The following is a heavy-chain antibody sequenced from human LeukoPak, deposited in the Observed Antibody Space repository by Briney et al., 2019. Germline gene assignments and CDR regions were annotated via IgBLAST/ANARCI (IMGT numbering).Heavy chain of an antibody. J-gene: IGHJ4*02. V-gene: IGHV3-23*01. CDR1: GFTFSDYA. CDR2: ISGSGGNT. Sequence: PGGSLRLSCAASGFTFSDYAMNWVRQAPGKGLEWVSTISGSGGNTYYAGSVKGRFTISRDNSKNTLYLQTNSLRAEDTAVYYCAKPGIAAAGMNGWGQGTLVTVSS. CDR3: AKPGIAAAGMNG. D-gene: IGHD6-13*01.